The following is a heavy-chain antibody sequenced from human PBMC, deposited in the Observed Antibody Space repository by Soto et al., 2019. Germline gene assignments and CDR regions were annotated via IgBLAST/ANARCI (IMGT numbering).Heavy chain of an antibody. D-gene: IGHD1-26*01. Sequence: EVRLVESGGGLVQPGRSLRLSCAASGFTFDDHARHWVRQAPGKGLEWVSGISWNSGSIGYADSVKGRFTISRDNAKNSLYLQMNGLRAEDTALYYCAKEGDGMDVWGQGTTVTVSS. J-gene: IGHJ6*02. CDR1: GFTFDDHA. CDR2: ISWNSGSI. V-gene: IGHV3-9*01. CDR3: AKEGDGMDV.